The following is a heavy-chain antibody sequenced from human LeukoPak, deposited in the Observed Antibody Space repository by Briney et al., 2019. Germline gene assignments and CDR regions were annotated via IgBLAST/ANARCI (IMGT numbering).Heavy chain of an antibody. CDR1: GFTFSAYW. J-gene: IGHJ4*02. CDR2: IRQDGDQT. D-gene: IGHD1-14*01. CDR3: AKDLASTGALDL. Sequence: GGSLRPSCAASGFTFSAYWMHWVRQAPGKGLEWLADIRQDGDQTYYADSVKGRFTISRDNAKNSLYLQLNSLRAEDTAVYYCAKDLASTGALDLWGQGTLVTVSS. V-gene: IGHV3-7*01.